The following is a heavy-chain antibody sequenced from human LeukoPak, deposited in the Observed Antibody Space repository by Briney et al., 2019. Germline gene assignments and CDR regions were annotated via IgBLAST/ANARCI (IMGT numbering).Heavy chain of an antibody. Sequence: ASVKVSCKASGYTFTGYYMHWVRQAPGRGLEWMGWINPNNGGTNYAQKFQGRVTMTRDTSISTAYMELSRLRSDDTAVYYCARDPTYDFWSGYDYWGQGTLVTVSS. CDR1: GYTFTGYY. D-gene: IGHD3-3*01. V-gene: IGHV1-2*02. CDR2: INPNNGGT. CDR3: ARDPTYDFWSGYDY. J-gene: IGHJ4*02.